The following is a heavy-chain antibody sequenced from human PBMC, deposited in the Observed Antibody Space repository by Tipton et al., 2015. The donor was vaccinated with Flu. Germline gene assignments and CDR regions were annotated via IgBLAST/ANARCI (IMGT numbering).Heavy chain of an antibody. CDR2: IYSGGST. D-gene: IGHD3-3*01. V-gene: IGHV3-53*01. CDR3: ARDRSGWNWFDP. J-gene: IGHJ5*02. Sequence: SLRLSCAASGFTVSSNYMSWVRQAPGKGLEWVSVIYSGGSTYYADSVKGRFTISRDNSKNTLYLQMNSLRAEDTAVYYCARDRSGWNWFDPWGQGTLVTVSS. CDR1: GFTVSSNY.